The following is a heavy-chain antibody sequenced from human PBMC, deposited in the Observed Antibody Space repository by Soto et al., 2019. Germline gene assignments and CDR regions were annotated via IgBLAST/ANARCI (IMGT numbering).Heavy chain of an antibody. CDR3: AKDGTLGADFDY. Sequence: EVQLLESGGGLVQPGGSLRLSCAASGFTFSSYAMSWVRQAPGKGLEWVAAISGSGGSTYYEDSVKGRFTSSRDNSKNTLYLQMNSLRAEDTAVYYCAKDGTLGADFDYWGQRTLVTVSS. J-gene: IGHJ4*02. D-gene: IGHD1-26*01. CDR2: ISGSGGST. CDR1: GFTFSSYA. V-gene: IGHV3-23*01.